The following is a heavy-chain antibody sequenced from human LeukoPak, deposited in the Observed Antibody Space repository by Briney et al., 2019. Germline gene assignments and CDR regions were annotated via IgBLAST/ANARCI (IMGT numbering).Heavy chain of an antibody. D-gene: IGHD6-19*01. CDR1: GFTFDDYA. V-gene: IGHV3-9*01. J-gene: IGHJ4*02. CDR2: ISWNSGSI. Sequence: GGSLRLSCAASGFTFDDYAMHWVRQAPGKGLEWVSGISWNSGSIGYADSVKGRFTISRDNAKNSLYLQMNSLRAEDTALYYCAKGVSSSGWSYNDYWGQGTLVTVSS. CDR3: AKGVSSSGWSYNDY.